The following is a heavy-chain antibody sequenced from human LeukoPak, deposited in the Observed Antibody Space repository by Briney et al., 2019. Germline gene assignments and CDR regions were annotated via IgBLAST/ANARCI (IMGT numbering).Heavy chain of an antibody. J-gene: IGHJ4*02. CDR2: ISSSGSTI. D-gene: IGHD6-6*01. V-gene: IGHV3-11*01. CDR3: ARDSARDGLQYSSSPFDY. Sequence: PGGSLRLSCAASGFTFSDYYMSWIRQAPGKGLEWVSYISSSGSTIYYADSVKGRFTISRDNAKNSLYLQMNSLRAEDTAVYYCARDSARDGLQYSSSPFDYWGQGTLVTVSS. CDR1: GFTFSDYY.